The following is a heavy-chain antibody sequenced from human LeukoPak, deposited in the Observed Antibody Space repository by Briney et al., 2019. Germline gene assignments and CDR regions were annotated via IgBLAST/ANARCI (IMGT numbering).Heavy chain of an antibody. CDR3: ARVGFQQPAVDY. CDR2: INPSGGST. CDR1: GYTFTSYY. V-gene: IGHV1-46*01. J-gene: IGHJ4*02. D-gene: IGHD6-13*01. Sequence: GASVKVSCKASGYTFTSYYMHWVRQAPGQGLEWMGIINPSGGSTSYAQKFQGRVTMTRDTSTSTVYMELSSLRSDDTAVYYCARVGFQQPAVDYWGQGTLVTVSS.